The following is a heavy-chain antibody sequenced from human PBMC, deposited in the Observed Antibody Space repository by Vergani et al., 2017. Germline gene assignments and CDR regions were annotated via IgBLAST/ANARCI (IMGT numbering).Heavy chain of an antibody. CDR3: FYDFWAGYDSGDV. CDR1: GITFSDAW. Sequence: EGQLAESGGGLVKPGGSLRLSCEVSGITFSDAWMNWVRQAPGKGLEWVGRIRDKAYNYATVYAVSVKGRFTISRDDSKKTAYLQMNGLTTEDTAVYYCFYDFWAGYDSGDVWGKGTTVTVSS. D-gene: IGHD3/OR15-3a*01. J-gene: IGHJ6*04. CDR2: IRDKAYNYAT. V-gene: IGHV3-73*01.